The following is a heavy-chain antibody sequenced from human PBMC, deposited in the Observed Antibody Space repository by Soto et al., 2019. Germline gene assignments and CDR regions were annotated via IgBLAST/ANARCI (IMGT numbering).Heavy chain of an antibody. D-gene: IGHD2-15*01. Sequence: QVQLVESGGGVVQPGRSLRLSCAASGFTFSSYAMHWVRQAPGKGLEWVAVISYDGSNKYYADSVKGRFTISRDNSKNTLYLQMNSLRAEDTAVYYCARDLYCSGGSCLSYGMDVWGQGTTVTVSS. CDR1: GFTFSSYA. CDR2: ISYDGSNK. V-gene: IGHV3-30-3*01. CDR3: ARDLYCSGGSCLSYGMDV. J-gene: IGHJ6*02.